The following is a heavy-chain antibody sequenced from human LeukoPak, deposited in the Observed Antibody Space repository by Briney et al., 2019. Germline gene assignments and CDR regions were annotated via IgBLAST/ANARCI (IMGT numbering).Heavy chain of an antibody. CDR1: GFTFSSYW. V-gene: IGHV3-7*03. Sequence: GGSLRLSCAASGFTFSSYWMSWVRQAPGKGLEWVANIKQDGSEKYYVDSVKGRFTTSRDNAKNSLYLQMNSLRAEDTAVYYCARARYNWNDVADYWGQGTLVTVSS. CDR2: IKQDGSEK. J-gene: IGHJ4*02. CDR3: ARARYNWNDVADY. D-gene: IGHD1-1*01.